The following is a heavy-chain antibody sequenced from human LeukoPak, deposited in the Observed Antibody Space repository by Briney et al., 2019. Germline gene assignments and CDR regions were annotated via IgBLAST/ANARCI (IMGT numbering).Heavy chain of an antibody. D-gene: IGHD3-22*01. Sequence: SGTLSLTCAVSGGSISSSNWWSWVRQPPGKGLEWIGEIYHSGSTNYNPSLKSPVTISVDKSNNQFSLKVSSVTAADTAVYYCARAYYDSSGYRVGNDAFDIWGQGTMVTVSS. CDR1: GGSISSSNW. V-gene: IGHV4-4*02. CDR3: ARAYYDSSGYRVGNDAFDI. J-gene: IGHJ3*02. CDR2: IYHSGST.